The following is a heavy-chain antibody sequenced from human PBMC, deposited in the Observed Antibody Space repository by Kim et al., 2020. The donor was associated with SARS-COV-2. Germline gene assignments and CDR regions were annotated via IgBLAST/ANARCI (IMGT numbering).Heavy chain of an antibody. D-gene: IGHD6-19*01. J-gene: IGHJ3*02. CDR2: IYYSGST. CDR3: ARGRPHSSGWYRHAFDT. V-gene: IGHV4-59*13. CDR1: GGSISSYY. Sequence: SETLSLTCTVSGGSISSYYWSWIRQPPGKGLEWIGYIYYSGSTNYNPSLKSRVTISVDTSKNQFSLKLSSVTAADTAVYYCARGRPHSSGWYRHAFDTWGQGTMVTVSS.